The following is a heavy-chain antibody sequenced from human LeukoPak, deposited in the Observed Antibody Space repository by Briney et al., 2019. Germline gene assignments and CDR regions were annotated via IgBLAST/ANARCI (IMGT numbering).Heavy chain of an antibody. CDR2: ISSSSSTI. Sequence: PGGSLRLSCAASGFTFSSYGMSWVRQAPGKGLEWVSYISSSSSTIYYADSVKGRFTISRDNAKNSLYLQMNSLRAEDTAVYYCARDGDYGGGGYWGQGTLVTVSS. V-gene: IGHV3-48*01. CDR1: GFTFSSYG. J-gene: IGHJ4*02. D-gene: IGHD4-17*01. CDR3: ARDGDYGGGGY.